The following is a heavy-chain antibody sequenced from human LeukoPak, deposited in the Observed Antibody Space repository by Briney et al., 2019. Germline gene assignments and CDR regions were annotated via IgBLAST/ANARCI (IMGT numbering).Heavy chain of an antibody. J-gene: IGHJ4*02. V-gene: IGHV1-2*02. D-gene: IGHD5/OR15-5a*01. CDR2: INPNTGGP. Sequence: ASVKVSCKASGYTFTDYYLHWVRQAPGQGLEWMGWINPNTGGPNYARKFSGRVTMTRDTSMTTVYMELSRLIFDDTAVYYCARGLIDRVFTWTFDSWGRGTLVTVSS. CDR3: ARGLIDRVFTWTFDS. CDR1: GYTFTDYY.